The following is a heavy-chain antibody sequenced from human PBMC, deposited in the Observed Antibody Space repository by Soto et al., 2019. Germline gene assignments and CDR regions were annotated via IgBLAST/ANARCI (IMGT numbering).Heavy chain of an antibody. J-gene: IGHJ4*02. V-gene: IGHV3-72*01. CDR3: VRSTYFSDSSGYTRCLDY. Sequence: GGSLRLSCAVSGFTLSDHYIDWVRQAPGKGLEWVGRSRDKPQGYSTAYAASVKGRFTTSRDESKNSAYLQMNSLKTEDTAVYYCVRSTYFSDSSGYTRCLDYWGQGTLVTVSS. CDR2: SRDKPQGYST. D-gene: IGHD3-22*01. CDR1: GFTLSDHY.